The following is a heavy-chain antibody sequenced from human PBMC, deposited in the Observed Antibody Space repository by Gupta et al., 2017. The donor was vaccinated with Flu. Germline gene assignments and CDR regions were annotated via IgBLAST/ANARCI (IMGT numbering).Heavy chain of an antibody. CDR2: IYYSGST. Sequence: QLQLQESGPGLVKPSETLSLTCTVSGGSISSDYYYWGWIRQPPGQGLEWIGSIYYSGSTHYNPSLKSRVTISVDTSKNQFSLKLSSVTAADTAVYYCARLRGYSYGYADYWGQGTLVTVSS. CDR3: ARLRGYSYGYADY. D-gene: IGHD5-18*01. CDR1: GGSISSDYYY. V-gene: IGHV4-39*01. J-gene: IGHJ4*02.